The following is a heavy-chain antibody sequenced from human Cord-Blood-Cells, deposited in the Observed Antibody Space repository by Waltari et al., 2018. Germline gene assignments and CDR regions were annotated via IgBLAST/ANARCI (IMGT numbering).Heavy chain of an antibody. V-gene: IGHV1-18*01. D-gene: IGHD1-26*01. CDR1: GYTFTRSG. CDR3: ARDASGSYYYYYMDV. Sequence: QVQLVQSGAEVKKHGASVKVSCKASGYTFTRSGISWVRHAPGQGLEWMGWISAYNGNTNYAQKLQGRVTMTTDTSTSTAYMELRSLRSDDTAVYYCARDASGSYYYYYMDVWGKGTTVTVSS. J-gene: IGHJ6*03. CDR2: ISAYNGNT.